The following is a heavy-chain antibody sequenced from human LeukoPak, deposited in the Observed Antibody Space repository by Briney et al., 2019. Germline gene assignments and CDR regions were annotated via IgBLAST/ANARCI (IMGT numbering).Heavy chain of an antibody. CDR1: GYTFTSYG. J-gene: IGHJ4*02. D-gene: IGHD6-19*01. Sequence: ASVKVSCKASGYTFTSYGISWVRQAPGQGLEWMGWISAYNGNTNYAQKLQGRVTMTTDTSTSTAYMELRSLRSDDTAVYYCARVGAPYSSGWSIFFDYWGQGTLVTVSS. CDR3: ARVGAPYSSGWSIFFDY. CDR2: ISAYNGNT. V-gene: IGHV1-18*01.